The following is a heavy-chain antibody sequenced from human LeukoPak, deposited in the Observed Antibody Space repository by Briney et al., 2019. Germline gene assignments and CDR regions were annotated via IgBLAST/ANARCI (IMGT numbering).Heavy chain of an antibody. CDR1: GFTFDDYA. CDR3: AKDEDSSGYSIDY. J-gene: IGHJ4*02. D-gene: IGHD3-22*01. Sequence: GGSLRLSCAASGFTFDDYAMHWVRQAPGKGLEWVSGLSRNGGSIGYADSVKGRFTISRDNTKNSLYLQMNSLRAEDTALYYCAKDEDSSGYSIDYWGQGTLVTVSS. V-gene: IGHV3-9*01. CDR2: LSRNGGSI.